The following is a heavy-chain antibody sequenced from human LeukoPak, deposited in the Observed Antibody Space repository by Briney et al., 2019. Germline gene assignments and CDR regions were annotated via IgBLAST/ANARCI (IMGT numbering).Heavy chain of an antibody. Sequence: SETLSLTCAVSGGSFTGYLWSWIRQPPGMGLEWIGEINHKGTTKDNPSLKSRVAMSVDTSKNQFSLKLSSVTAADTAVYYCARARRGYYYDSSGFDYWGQGTLVTVSS. J-gene: IGHJ4*02. V-gene: IGHV4-34*01. CDR2: INHKGTT. CDR1: GGSFTGYL. D-gene: IGHD3-22*01. CDR3: ARARRGYYYDSSGFDY.